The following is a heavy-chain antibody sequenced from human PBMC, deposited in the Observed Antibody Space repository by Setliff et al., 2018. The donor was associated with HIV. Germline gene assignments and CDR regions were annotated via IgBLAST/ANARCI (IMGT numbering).Heavy chain of an antibody. D-gene: IGHD6-13*01. CDR1: GAPLSSYY. CDR3: AGIIATPGIT. V-gene: IGHV4-59*01. J-gene: IGHJ1*01. Sequence: SETLSLTCTVSGAPLSSYYLNWIRQPPGKGLEWIGYIFYSGTTNYNPSLKSRVTMSVDASKNQFSLILSSVTAADTAVYYCAGIIATPGITWGQGTLVTVSS. CDR2: IFYSGTT.